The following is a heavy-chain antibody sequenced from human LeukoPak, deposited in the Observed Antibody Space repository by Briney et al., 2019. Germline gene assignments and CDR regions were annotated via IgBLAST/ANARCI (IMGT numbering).Heavy chain of an antibody. CDR3: AKGDNYYDSSGYYHVRALFDY. D-gene: IGHD3-22*01. V-gene: IGHV3-30*04. CDR2: TSYNGNNK. CDR1: GFTFSSYA. J-gene: IGHJ4*02. Sequence: GGSLRLSCVASGFTFSSYAMHWVRHAPGKGVEWGADTSYNGNNKFYADSVKGRFSISRDNSKNTLYLQMDSLRAEDTAVYYCAKGDNYYDSSGYYHVRALFDYWGQGALVTVSS.